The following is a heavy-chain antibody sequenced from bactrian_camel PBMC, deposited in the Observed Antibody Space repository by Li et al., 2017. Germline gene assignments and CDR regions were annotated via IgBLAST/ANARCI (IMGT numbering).Heavy chain of an antibody. V-gene: IGHV3S40*01. CDR3: VREQKSGDYAPAFGY. CDR2: IYTGGGST. CDR1: GFTFSSYY. Sequence: DVQLVESGGGLVQPGGSLRLSCAASGFTFSSYYMSWVRQAPGKGLEWVSVIYTGGGSTYYADSVKGRFTISRDNAKNTVYLQMNSLKPEDTAVYYCVREQKSGDYAPAFGYWGQGTQVTVS. J-gene: IGHJ6*01. D-gene: IGHD4*01.